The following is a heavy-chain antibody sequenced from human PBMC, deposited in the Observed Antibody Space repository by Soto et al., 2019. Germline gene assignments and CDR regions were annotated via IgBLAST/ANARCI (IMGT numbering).Heavy chain of an antibody. V-gene: IGHV4-30-4*01. D-gene: IGHD2-15*01. CDR3: ARLVQLLQGRWFDP. Sequence: QVQLQESGPGLVKPSQTLSLTCTVSGGSISSGDYYWSWIRQPPGKGLEWIGYIYYSGSTYYNPTLKSRFTIAVDTSKNQFSLKLSSVTAADTAVYYCARLVQLLQGRWFDPWGQGTLVTVSS. CDR1: GGSISSGDYY. CDR2: IYYSGST. J-gene: IGHJ5*02.